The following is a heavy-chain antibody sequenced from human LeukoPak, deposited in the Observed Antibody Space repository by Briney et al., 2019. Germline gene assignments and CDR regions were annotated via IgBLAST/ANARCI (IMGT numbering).Heavy chain of an antibody. J-gene: IGHJ4*02. D-gene: IGHD2-8*01. Sequence: GGCLRLSCAASGFTFSNYWMHWVRQTPGKGLVWVSRINTDGSTSYADSVKGRFTISRDNAKNTLYLQMNSLRAEDTAVYYCAGDLMVGSPFDSWGQGTLVTVSS. CDR2: INTDGST. V-gene: IGHV3-74*01. CDR3: AGDLMVGSPFDS. CDR1: GFTFSNYW.